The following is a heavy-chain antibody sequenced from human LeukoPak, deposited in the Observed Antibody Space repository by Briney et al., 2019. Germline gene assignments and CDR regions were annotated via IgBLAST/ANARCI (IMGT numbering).Heavy chain of an antibody. D-gene: IGHD6-19*01. V-gene: IGHV1-8*02. Sequence: ASVKVSCKASGYTFTGYYMHWVRQATGQGLEWMGWMNPNSGNTGYAQKFQGRVTMTRNTSISTAYMELSSLRSEDTAVYYCTRGDSSGWWAYWYFDLWGRGTLVTVSS. CDR2: MNPNSGNT. CDR1: GYTFTGYY. CDR3: TRGDSSGWWAYWYFDL. J-gene: IGHJ2*01.